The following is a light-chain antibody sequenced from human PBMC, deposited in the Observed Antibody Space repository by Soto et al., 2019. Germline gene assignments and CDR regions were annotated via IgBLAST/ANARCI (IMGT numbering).Light chain of an antibody. V-gene: IGKV3-15*01. Sequence: EIMMTQSPATLSVSPGERATLSCRASQTVARNLAWYQQKPGQAPRLLIHGASTRATGVSARFSGSGSGTEFTLTISSQQSEDFAVYYCQQYHNWPPQYTFGQGTKLQIK. CDR3: QQYHNWPPQYT. CDR2: GAS. CDR1: QTVARN. J-gene: IGKJ2*01.